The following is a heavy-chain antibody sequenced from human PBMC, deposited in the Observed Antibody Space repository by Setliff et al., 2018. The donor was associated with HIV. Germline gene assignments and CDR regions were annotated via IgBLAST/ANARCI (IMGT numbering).Heavy chain of an antibody. CDR1: GYSFTDYF. CDR3: ARQLSNSFDY. V-gene: IGHV1-2*02. CDR2: ISPDNANT. J-gene: IGHJ4*02. D-gene: IGHD7-27*01. Sequence: GASVKVSCKASGYSFTDYFIHWVRQAPGRGLEWMGWISPDNANTRISQKFRGSVTMTRDRSINTAYMELNSLRSDDTAVYYCARQLSNSFDYWGQGTLVTVS.